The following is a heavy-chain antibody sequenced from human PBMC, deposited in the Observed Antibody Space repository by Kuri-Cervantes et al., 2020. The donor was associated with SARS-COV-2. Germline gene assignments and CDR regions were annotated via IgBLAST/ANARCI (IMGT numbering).Heavy chain of an antibody. V-gene: IGHV3-33*08. CDR2: IWYDGKNE. CDR3: ARGAANYYMDV. CDR1: GFTFSNYA. Sequence: GGSLRLSCVASGFTFSNYAIHWVRQAPGKGLEWVAVIWYDGKNEYYAGSVKGRFTISRDNSRNTVFLQMNILRAEDTAIYYCARGAANYYMDVWGTGTTVTVSS. D-gene: IGHD3-16*01. J-gene: IGHJ6*03.